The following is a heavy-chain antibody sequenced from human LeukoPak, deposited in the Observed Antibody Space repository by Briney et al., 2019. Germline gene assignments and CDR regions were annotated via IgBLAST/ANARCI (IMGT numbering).Heavy chain of an antibody. Sequence: GGSLRLSCAASGFTFRSYAMSWVRQAPGKGLEWVSDISGSGGSTYYADSVKGRFTISRDNSKNTLYLQMNSLRAEDTAVYYCARDLYPMVRGVMHYWGQGTLVTVSS. CDR2: ISGSGGST. V-gene: IGHV3-23*01. D-gene: IGHD3-10*01. J-gene: IGHJ4*02. CDR3: ARDLYPMVRGVMHY. CDR1: GFTFRSYA.